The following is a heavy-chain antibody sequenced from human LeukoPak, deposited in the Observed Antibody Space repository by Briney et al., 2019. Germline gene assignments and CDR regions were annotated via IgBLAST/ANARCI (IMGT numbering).Heavy chain of an antibody. CDR2: ISSSGSTM. Sequence: GGSLRLSCAASGFTFSSYEMNWVRQAPGKGLEWVSYISSSGSTMYYADSVKGRFTISRDNSKNTLYLQMNSLRAEDTAVYYCARSKFSSGWYGELDYWGQGTLVTVSS. J-gene: IGHJ4*02. D-gene: IGHD6-19*01. CDR3: ARSKFSSGWYGELDY. CDR1: GFTFSSYE. V-gene: IGHV3-48*03.